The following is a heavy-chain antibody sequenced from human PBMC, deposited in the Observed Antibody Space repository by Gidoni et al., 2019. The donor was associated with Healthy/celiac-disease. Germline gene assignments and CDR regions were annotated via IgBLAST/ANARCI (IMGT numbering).Heavy chain of an antibody. CDR1: SYG. D-gene: IGHD3-9*01. J-gene: IGHJ6*02. V-gene: IGHV1-18*01. CDR3: ARWGNPYDILTGRYYYYGMDV. CDR2: ISAYNGNT. Sequence: SYGISWVRQAPGQGLEWMGWISAYNGNTNYAQKLQGRVTMTTDTSTSTAYMELRSLRSDDTAVYYCARWGNPYDILTGRYYYYGMDVWGQGTTVTVSS.